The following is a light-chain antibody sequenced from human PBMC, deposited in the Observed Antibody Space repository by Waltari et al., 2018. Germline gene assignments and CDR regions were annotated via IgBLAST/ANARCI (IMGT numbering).Light chain of an antibody. CDR2: DVT. Sequence: QSALTQPASVSGSPGQSITISCTGTSSDVGGYNFVSWYQQHPGKAPKLMVYDVTNRPSGVSKRCSGSKSGNTASLTISGLQAEDEADYYCSSYTSSISVVFGGGTKLTVL. CDR1: SSDVGGYNF. V-gene: IGLV2-14*03. CDR3: SSYTSSISVV. J-gene: IGLJ2*01.